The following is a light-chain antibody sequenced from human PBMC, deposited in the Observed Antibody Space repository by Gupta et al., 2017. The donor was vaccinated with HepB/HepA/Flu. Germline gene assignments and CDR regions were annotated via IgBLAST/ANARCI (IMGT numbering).Light chain of an antibody. CDR1: SSDVGGYNY. J-gene: IGLJ2*01. Sequence: QSALTQPASVSGSPGQSITLSCTGTSSDVGGYNYVSWYQQHPGKAPKLMIYDGSNRPSGVSNRFSGSKSGNTAFLTISGLQAEDEADYYCSSYTSSSTPHVVFGGGTKLTVL. CDR2: DGS. CDR3: SSYTSSSTPHVV. V-gene: IGLV2-14*03.